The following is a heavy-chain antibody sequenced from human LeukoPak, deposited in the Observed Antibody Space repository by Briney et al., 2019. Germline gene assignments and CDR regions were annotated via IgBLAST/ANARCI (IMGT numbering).Heavy chain of an antibody. CDR2: IRNDGSTK. D-gene: IGHD3-10*01. CDR3: ANPRGETTNGSFDI. CDR1: GFTFSGYG. V-gene: IGHV3-30*02. Sequence: PGGSLRLSCVASGFTFSGYGMHWVRQAPGKGLEWVTFIRNDGSTKYYADSVTGRFTISRDNSKNTLYLQMNSLRAEDTAVYYFANPRGETTNGSFDIWGRGALVTVS. J-gene: IGHJ4*02.